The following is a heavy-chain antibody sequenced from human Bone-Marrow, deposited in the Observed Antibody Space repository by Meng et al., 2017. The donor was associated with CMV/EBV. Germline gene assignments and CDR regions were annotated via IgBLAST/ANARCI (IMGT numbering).Heavy chain of an antibody. D-gene: IGHD2-21*01. CDR2: VNPDGRDK. J-gene: IGHJ4*02. Sequence: GESLKISCAASGFTFSAYWMHWVRQAPGTWLVWVSRVNPDGRDKNYADFVKGRFTISRDNAKNILYLEMNSLRDDDTAVYYCARVYCAPTGCPSSFEDWGQGTLVTVSS. CDR3: ARVYCAPTGCPSSFED. V-gene: IGHV3-74*01. CDR1: GFTFSAYW.